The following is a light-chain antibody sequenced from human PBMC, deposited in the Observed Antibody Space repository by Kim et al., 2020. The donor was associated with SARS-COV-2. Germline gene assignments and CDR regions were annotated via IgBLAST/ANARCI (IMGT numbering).Light chain of an antibody. Sequence: QSVLTPPASVSGSPGQSITISCTGTSSDVGGYNYVSWYQQHPGKAPKLMIYDVSKRPSGVSNRFSGSKSGNTASLTISGLQAEDEADYYCSSYTSSSTYVFGTGTKVTVL. CDR1: SSDVGGYNY. V-gene: IGLV2-14*01. J-gene: IGLJ1*01. CDR2: DVS. CDR3: SSYTSSSTYV.